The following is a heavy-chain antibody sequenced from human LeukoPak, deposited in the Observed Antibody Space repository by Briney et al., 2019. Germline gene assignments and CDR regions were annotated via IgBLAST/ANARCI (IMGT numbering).Heavy chain of an antibody. CDR2: IIPIFGTA. D-gene: IGHD3-10*01. J-gene: IGHJ4*02. Sequence: ASVKVSCKASGGTFSSYAISWVRQAPGQGLEWMGGIIPIFGTANYAQKFQGRVTITTDESTSTAYMELSSLRSEDTAVYYCARGHSDYYGSGSYDYFDYWGQGTLVTASS. CDR3: ARGHSDYYGSGSYDYFDY. V-gene: IGHV1-69*05. CDR1: GGTFSSYA.